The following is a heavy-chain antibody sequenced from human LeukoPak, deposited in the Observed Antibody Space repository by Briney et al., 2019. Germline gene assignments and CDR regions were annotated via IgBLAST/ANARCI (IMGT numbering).Heavy chain of an antibody. Sequence: GGSLRLSCAASGFTFSNAWMSWVRQAPGKGLEWVGRIKSKTDGGTTDYAAPVKGRFTISRDDSKNTLYLQMNSLKTEDTAVYYCTTAISNYYYDSSGYYFPDYWGQGTLVTVSS. CDR2: IKSKTDGGTT. V-gene: IGHV3-15*01. D-gene: IGHD3-22*01. J-gene: IGHJ4*02. CDR1: GFTFSNAW. CDR3: TTAISNYYYDSSGYYFPDY.